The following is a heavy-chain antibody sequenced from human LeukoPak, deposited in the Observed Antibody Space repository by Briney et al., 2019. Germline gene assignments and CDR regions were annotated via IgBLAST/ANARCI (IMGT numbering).Heavy chain of an antibody. Sequence: SQTLSLTCTVSGSSVSSDEYYWSWARQHPGKGLEWIGYVYYSGSSYYIPSLESRVTMSVEVSKNQFSLELRSVTAADTAVYYCERVKVLRFLEWFLDFWGQGALVTVSS. J-gene: IGHJ4*02. D-gene: IGHD3-3*01. V-gene: IGHV4-31*03. CDR2: VYYSGSS. CDR3: ERVKVLRFLEWFLDF. CDR1: GSSVSSDEYY.